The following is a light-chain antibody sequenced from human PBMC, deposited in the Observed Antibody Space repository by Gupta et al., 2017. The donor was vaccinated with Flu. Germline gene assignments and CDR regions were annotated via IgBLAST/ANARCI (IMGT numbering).Light chain of an antibody. Sequence: DIVMTQSPLSLPVTPGEPASISCRSSQSLLHSNGYNYLDWYLQEPGQSPPLLIYLGSNRASGVPDRFSGSGSGTDFTLKISRVEAEDVGVYYCMQALQTPRTFGQGTKVEIK. CDR3: MQALQTPRT. J-gene: IGKJ1*01. V-gene: IGKV2-28*01. CDR2: LGS. CDR1: QSLLHSNGYNY.